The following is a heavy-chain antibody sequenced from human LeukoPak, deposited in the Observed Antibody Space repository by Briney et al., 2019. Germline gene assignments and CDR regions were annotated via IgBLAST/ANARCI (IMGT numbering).Heavy chain of an antibody. CDR1: GGSFSSGGYY. Sequence: SETLSLTCTVSGGSFSSGGYYWSWLRQHPGKGLEWFGFIYFSGSTYYNPSLKSRVTISIDTSKNQFSLKLSSVTAADTAVYYCARDTGYSFDYWGQGTLVTVSS. D-gene: IGHD6-13*01. CDR2: IYFSGST. V-gene: IGHV4-31*03. CDR3: ARDTGYSFDY. J-gene: IGHJ4*02.